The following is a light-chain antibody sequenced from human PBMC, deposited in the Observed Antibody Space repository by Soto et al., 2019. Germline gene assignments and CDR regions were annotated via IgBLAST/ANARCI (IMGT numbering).Light chain of an antibody. CDR3: QQYNSYPST. J-gene: IGKJ1*01. CDR1: QSISSW. V-gene: IGKV1-5*03. CDR2: KAS. Sequence: DIQMTQSPFTLSASVGDRVTITCRASQSISSWLAWYQQKPGKAPKLLIYKASTLESGVPSNFSGSGSGKEFTLTISSLKPEDFPTYYCQQYNSYPSTFGQGTKVDIK.